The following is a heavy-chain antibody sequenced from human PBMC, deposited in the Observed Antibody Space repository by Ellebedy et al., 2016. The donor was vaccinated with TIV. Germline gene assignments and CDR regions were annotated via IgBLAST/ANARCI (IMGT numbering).Heavy chain of an antibody. Sequence: ASVKVSCXASGHSFTCYGIHWVRQAPGQSLEWMGWINTGNDNTKYSQKLQGRVTITTDTITTDTSAATAYLELTSLVSEDTAVYYCATREWQDPMDVWGQGTTVTVSS. V-gene: IGHV1-3*04. CDR3: ATREWQDPMDV. D-gene: IGHD3-3*01. CDR2: INTGNDNT. CDR1: GHSFTCYG. J-gene: IGHJ6*02.